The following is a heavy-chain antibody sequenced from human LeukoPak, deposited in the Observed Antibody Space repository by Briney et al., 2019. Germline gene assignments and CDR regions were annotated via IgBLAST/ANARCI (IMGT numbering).Heavy chain of an antibody. CDR3: TISVRSTSGTHYFDY. V-gene: IGHV3-72*01. J-gene: IGHJ4*02. D-gene: IGHD2-2*01. CDR1: GFTLGDHY. CDR2: TRDKAHSYST. Sequence: GGSLRLSCAASGFTLGDHYMDWARQAPGKGLEWVGRTRDKAHSYSTIYAASVKGRFTISRDDSKNSLYLEMNSLKAEDTAVYYCTISVRSTSGTHYFDYWGQGTLVTVSS.